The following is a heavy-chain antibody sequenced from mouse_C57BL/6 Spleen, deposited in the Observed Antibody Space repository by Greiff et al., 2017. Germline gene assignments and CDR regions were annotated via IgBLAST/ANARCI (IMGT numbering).Heavy chain of an antibody. Sequence: QVQLKQPGAELVKPGASVKMSCKASGYTFTSYWITWVKQRPGQGLEWIGDIYPGSGSTNYNEKFKSKATLTVDTSSSTAYMQLSSLTSEDSAVYYCARFTTHYYAMDYWGQGTSVTVSS. V-gene: IGHV1-55*01. CDR3: ARFTTHYYAMDY. J-gene: IGHJ4*01. CDR2: IYPGSGST. D-gene: IGHD1-1*01. CDR1: GYTFTSYW.